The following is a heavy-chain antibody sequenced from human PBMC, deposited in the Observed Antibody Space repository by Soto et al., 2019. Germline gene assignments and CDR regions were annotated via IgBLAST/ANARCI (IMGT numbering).Heavy chain of an antibody. Sequence: GGSLRLSCAASGFTFGDYAMHWVRQAPGKGLEWVSGISWNSGSIGYADSVKGRFTISRDNAKNSLYLQMNSLRAEDTALYYCARDIRRSRGYSYGYRGNLDYGGQGPLVTV. CDR2: ISWNSGSI. CDR1: GFTFGDYA. CDR3: ARDIRRSRGYSYGYRGNLDY. D-gene: IGHD5-18*01. J-gene: IGHJ4*02. V-gene: IGHV3-9*01.